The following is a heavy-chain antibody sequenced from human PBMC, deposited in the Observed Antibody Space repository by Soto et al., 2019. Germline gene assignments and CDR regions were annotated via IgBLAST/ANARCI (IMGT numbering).Heavy chain of an antibody. CDR3: AKGGGSRDYNYMDV. V-gene: IGHV3-23*01. D-gene: IGHD2-15*01. CDR2: ISGSGGDT. CDR1: GFTFSVYA. Sequence: GGSLRLSCAASGFTFSVYAMSWVRQAPEKGLEWVSTISGSGGDTYHADSVKGRFTISRDNSKNTLYLQMTTLAVEDTAVYYCAKGGGSRDYNYMDVWGKGTPVTV. J-gene: IGHJ6*03.